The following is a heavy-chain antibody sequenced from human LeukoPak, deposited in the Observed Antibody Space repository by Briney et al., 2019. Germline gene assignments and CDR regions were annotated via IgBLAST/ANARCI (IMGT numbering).Heavy chain of an antibody. J-gene: IGHJ4*02. CDR1: GYTFTGYY. D-gene: IGHD5-18*01. CDR3: ARDRLRYSYGALSY. V-gene: IGHV1-2*02. CDR2: INPNSGGT. Sequence: ASVKVSCKASGYTFTGYYTHWVRQAPGQGLEWMGWINPNSGGTNYAQKFQGRVTMTRDTSIGTAYMELSRLRSDDTAVYYCARDRLRYSYGALSYWGQGTLVTVSS.